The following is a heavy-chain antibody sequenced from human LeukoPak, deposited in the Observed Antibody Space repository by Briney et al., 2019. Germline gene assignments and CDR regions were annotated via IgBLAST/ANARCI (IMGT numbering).Heavy chain of an antibody. CDR3: ARSGPTHSSGSHLEGY. D-gene: IGHD3-22*01. CDR1: GYIFTSYY. J-gene: IGHJ4*02. Sequence: ASVKVSCKASGYIFTSYYMHGVRQAPGQGLEWMGIINPNGGSTNYAQKFQGRVIMTRDTSTSTVYMELSSLRSEDTAMYFCARSGPTHSSGSHLEGYWGQGTLVTVSS. V-gene: IGHV1-46*01. CDR2: INPNGGST.